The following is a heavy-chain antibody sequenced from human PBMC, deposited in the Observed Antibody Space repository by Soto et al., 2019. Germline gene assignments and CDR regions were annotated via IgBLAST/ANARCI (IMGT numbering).Heavy chain of an antibody. CDR2: IIPIFGTA. D-gene: IGHD6-13*01. J-gene: IGHJ4*02. Sequence: SVKVSCKASGGTFSSYAISWVRQAPGQGLEWMGGIIPIFGTANYAQKFQGRVTITADKSTSTAYMELSSLRSEDTAVYYCARTGLAAAYDYWGQGTLVSVPS. CDR3: ARTGLAAAYDY. CDR1: GGTFSSYA. V-gene: IGHV1-69*06.